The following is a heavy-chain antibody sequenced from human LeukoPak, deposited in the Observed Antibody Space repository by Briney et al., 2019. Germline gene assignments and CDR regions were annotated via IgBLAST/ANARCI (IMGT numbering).Heavy chain of an antibody. Sequence: GGSLRLSCAASGFTFSSYGMSWVRQATGKGVEGVSAISGSGGNTYYADSVNGRFTISRDNSKNTLYLQMNSLRAEDTAVYYCAKSHTSSYEENWGQGTLVTVSS. J-gene: IGHJ4*02. CDR2: ISGSGGNT. CDR3: AKSHTSSYEEN. V-gene: IGHV3-23*01. D-gene: IGHD2-2*01. CDR1: GFTFSSYG.